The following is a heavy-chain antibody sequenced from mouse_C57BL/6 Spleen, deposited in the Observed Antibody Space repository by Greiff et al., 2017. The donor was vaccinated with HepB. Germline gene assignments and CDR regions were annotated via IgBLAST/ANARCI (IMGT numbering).Heavy chain of an antibody. Sequence: EVKLQESGPGLVKPSQSLSLTCSVTGYSITSGYYWNWIRQFPGNKLEWMGYISYDGSNNYNPSLKNRISITRDTSKNQFFLKLNSLTTEDTATYYCARGGDYGPFAYWGQGTLVTVSA. J-gene: IGHJ3*01. D-gene: IGHD2-4*01. CDR3: ARGGDYGPFAY. V-gene: IGHV3-6*01. CDR1: GYSITSGYY. CDR2: ISYDGSN.